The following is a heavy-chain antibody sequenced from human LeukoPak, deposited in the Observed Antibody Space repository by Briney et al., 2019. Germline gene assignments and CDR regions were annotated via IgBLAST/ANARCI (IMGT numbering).Heavy chain of an antibody. J-gene: IGHJ4*02. Sequence: GGSLRLSCAASGFTFSSYTMYWVRQAPGKGLEWVSAISASGTSTYYAVSVKGRFTISRDNSKNTLYLQMNSLRAEDTAVYYCAKDLFYVKRDAADTDFWGQGTLATVSS. D-gene: IGHD6-13*01. CDR3: AKDLFYVKRDAADTDF. CDR2: ISASGTST. V-gene: IGHV3-23*01. CDR1: GFTFSSYT.